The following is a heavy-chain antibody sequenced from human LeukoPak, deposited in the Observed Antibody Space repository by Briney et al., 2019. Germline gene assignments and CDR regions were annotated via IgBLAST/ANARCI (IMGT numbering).Heavy chain of an antibody. J-gene: IGHJ4*02. CDR1: GFTFSSSS. Sequence: GGSLRLSCAASGFTFSSSSMNWVRQAPGKGLEWVSSISSTSIYIYYADSVTGRFAISRDNAKNSLYLQMNSLTAEDTAVYYCASGTMSTYDYWGQGTLVTVSS. V-gene: IGHV3-21*01. D-gene: IGHD1-1*01. CDR3: ASGTMSTYDY. CDR2: ISSTSIYI.